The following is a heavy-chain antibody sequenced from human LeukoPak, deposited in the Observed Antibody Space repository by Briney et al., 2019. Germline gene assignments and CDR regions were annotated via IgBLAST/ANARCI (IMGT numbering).Heavy chain of an antibody. CDR3: ARDLPIVGATGHDY. CDR1: GFTFSSYS. Sequence: PGGSLRLSCAASGFTFSSYSMNWVRPAPGKGLEWVSSISSSSSYIYYADSVKGRFTISRDNAKNSLYLQMNSLRAEDTAVYYCARDLPIVGATGHDYWGQGTLVTVSS. CDR2: ISSSSSYI. V-gene: IGHV3-21*01. J-gene: IGHJ4*02. D-gene: IGHD1-26*01.